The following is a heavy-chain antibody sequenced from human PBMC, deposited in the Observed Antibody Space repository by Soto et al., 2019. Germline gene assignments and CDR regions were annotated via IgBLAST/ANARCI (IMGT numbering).Heavy chain of an antibody. CDR2: INHSGST. V-gene: IGHV4-34*01. Sequence: QVQLQQWGAGLLKPSETLSLTCAVYGGSFSGYYWSWIRQPPGKGLEWIGEINHSGSTNYNPSLKSRVTISVATSKNQFSLKLSSVTAAGTAVYYCAMPGDYDSSGRYFDLWGRGTLVTVSS. D-gene: IGHD3-22*01. CDR3: AMPGDYDSSGRYFDL. CDR1: GGSFSGYY. J-gene: IGHJ2*01.